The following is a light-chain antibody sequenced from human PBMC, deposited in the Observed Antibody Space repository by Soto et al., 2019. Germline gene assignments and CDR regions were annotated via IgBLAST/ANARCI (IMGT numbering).Light chain of an antibody. CDR3: QQYGSSPIT. CDR1: QSVSSSY. V-gene: IGKV3-20*01. CDR2: AAS. J-gene: IGKJ5*01. Sequence: EIVLTQSPATLSVSPGARATLSCRASQSVSSSYLAWYQQKPGQAPRLLIYAASNRATGIPARFSGSGSGTDFTLTISRLEPEDFAVYYCQQYGSSPITFGQGTRLEI.